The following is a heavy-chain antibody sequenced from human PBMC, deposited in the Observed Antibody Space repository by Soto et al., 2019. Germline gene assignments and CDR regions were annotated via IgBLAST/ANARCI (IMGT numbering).Heavy chain of an antibody. CDR3: ARGDSSAAPLDY. J-gene: IGHJ4*02. D-gene: IGHD3-22*01. CDR1: GFTFSSYG. Sequence: SLRLSCAASGFTFSSYGMHWVRQAPGKGLEWVAVIWYDGSNKYYADSVKGRFTISRDNSKNTLYLQMNSLRAEDTAVYYCARGDSSAAPLDYWGQGTLVTVSS. CDR2: IWYDGSNK. V-gene: IGHV3-33*01.